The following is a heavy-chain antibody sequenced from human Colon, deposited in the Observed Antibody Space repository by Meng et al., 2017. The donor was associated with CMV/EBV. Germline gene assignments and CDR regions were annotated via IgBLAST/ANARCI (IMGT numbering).Heavy chain of an antibody. J-gene: IGHJ6*02. Sequence: SETLSLTCTVSGGSISSYYWSWIRQPPGKGLEWIGYIYYSGSTNYNPSLKSRVTISVDTSKNQFSLKLSSVTAADTAVYYCAKSSRFSHYYGMDVWGQGTAVTVSS. CDR1: GGSISSYY. CDR2: IYYSGST. V-gene: IGHV4-59*01. D-gene: IGHD3-3*01. CDR3: AKSSRFSHYYGMDV.